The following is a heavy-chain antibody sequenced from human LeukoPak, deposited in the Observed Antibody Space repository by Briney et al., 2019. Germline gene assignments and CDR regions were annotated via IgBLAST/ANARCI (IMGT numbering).Heavy chain of an antibody. J-gene: IGHJ4*02. D-gene: IGHD3-10*01. V-gene: IGHV3-66*04. CDR3: ARPYYYGSGSYGGFDY. CDR2: IYSGGST. CDR1: GFTVSSNY. Sequence: GGSLRLSCAASGFTVSSNYMSWVRQAPGKGLEWVSVIYSGGSTYYADSVKGRFTISRDNSKNTLYLQMNSLRAEDTAVYYCARPYYYGSGSYGGFDYWGQGTLVTVSS.